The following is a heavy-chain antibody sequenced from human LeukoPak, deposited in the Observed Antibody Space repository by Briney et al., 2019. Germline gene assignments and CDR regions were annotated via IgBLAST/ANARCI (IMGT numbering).Heavy chain of an antibody. D-gene: IGHD4-17*01. J-gene: IGHJ4*02. CDR2: ISINGGGT. Sequence: GGSLRLSCAASGFTFSTYALSWARRAPGKGLEWVSSISINGGGTYYADSVKGRFTISRDNSKNTLYLQMNSLRVEDTAVYHCAKDQRTTLTTGISDNWGQGTLVTVSS. CDR1: GFTFSTYA. V-gene: IGHV3-23*01. CDR3: AKDQRTTLTTGISDN.